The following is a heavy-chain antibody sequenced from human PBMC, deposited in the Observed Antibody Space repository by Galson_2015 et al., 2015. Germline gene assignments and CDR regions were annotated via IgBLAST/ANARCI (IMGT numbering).Heavy chain of an antibody. CDR1: GFTFSSYA. Sequence: SLRLSCAASGFTFSSYAMHWVRQAPGKGLEWVAVISYDGSNKYYADSVKGRFTISRDNSKNTLYLQMNSLRAEDTAVYYCARDTDGMDVWGQGTTVTVSS. V-gene: IGHV3-30-3*01. CDR3: ARDTDGMDV. J-gene: IGHJ6*02. CDR2: ISYDGSNK.